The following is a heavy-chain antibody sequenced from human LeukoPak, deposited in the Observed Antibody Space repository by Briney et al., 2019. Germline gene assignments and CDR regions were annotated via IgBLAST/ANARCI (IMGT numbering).Heavy chain of an antibody. J-gene: IGHJ3*01. V-gene: IGHV3-7*03. CDR2: IKLDGSEK. CDR3: ARSSYSSSSSV. D-gene: IGHD6-6*01. CDR1: GFTFGKYW. Sequence: GGSLRLSCVASGFTFGKYWMSWVRQAPGKGLEWVANIKLDGSEKNYVDSVKSRFTISRDNTKNSLYLQINSLRAEDTAVYYCARSSYSSSSSVWGQGTMVTVSS.